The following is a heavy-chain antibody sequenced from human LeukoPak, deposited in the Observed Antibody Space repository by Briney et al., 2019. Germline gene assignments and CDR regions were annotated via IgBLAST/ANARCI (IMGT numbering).Heavy chain of an antibody. D-gene: IGHD3-22*01. J-gene: IGHJ4*02. CDR1: GFTFSSYA. CDR2: ISYDGSNK. V-gene: IGHV3-30-3*01. Sequence: GGSLRLSCEASGFTFSSYAMHWVRQAPGKGLEWVAVISYDGSNKYYADSVKGRFTISRDNSKNTLYLQMNSLRAEDTAVYYCARDSDDYYDSSGYGDYWGQGTQVTVSS. CDR3: ARDSDDYYDSSGYGDY.